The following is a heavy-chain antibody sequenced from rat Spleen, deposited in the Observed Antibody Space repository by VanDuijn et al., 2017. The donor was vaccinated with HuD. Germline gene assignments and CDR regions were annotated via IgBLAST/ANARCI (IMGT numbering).Heavy chain of an antibody. CDR2: INSAART. D-gene: IGHD4-3*01. CDR3: ALGSPDWYFDF. CDR1: GHSISSSDR. Sequence: EVQLQESGPGLVKPSQSLALTCSVTGHSISSSDRWHWILKFPGNKLDWMGQINSAARTNYNPALKSRITITSDTSKDQFFLQVNSGTTEDTATYYCALGSPDWYFDFWGPGTMVTVSS. J-gene: IGHJ1*01. V-gene: IGHV3-3*01.